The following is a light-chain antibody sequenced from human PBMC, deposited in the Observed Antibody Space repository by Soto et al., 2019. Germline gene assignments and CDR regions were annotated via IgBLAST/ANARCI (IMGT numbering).Light chain of an antibody. CDR1: SANIGSNY. J-gene: IGLJ2*01. CDR2: DSD. CDR3: GAWDGSLSVVL. Sequence: QSVLTQPPSVSAAPGQKVTISCSGSSANIGSNYVSWYQHLPGTAPKLVIYDSDRRPSEIPDRYSGPKSGTSATLDITGLQTGDEADYYCGAWDGSLSVVLFGRGTKLTVL. V-gene: IGLV1-51*01.